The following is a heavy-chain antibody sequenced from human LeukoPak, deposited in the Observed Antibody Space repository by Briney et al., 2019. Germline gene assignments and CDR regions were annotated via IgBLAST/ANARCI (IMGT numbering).Heavy chain of an antibody. CDR1: GYSISSGYY. J-gene: IGHJ4*02. D-gene: IGHD3-10*01. V-gene: IGHV4-38-2*02. CDR2: IYHSGST. CDR3: ARSRYGSGSPWDY. Sequence: SETLSLTCTVSGYSISSGYYWGWIRQPPGKGLEWIGSIYHSGSTYYNPSLKSRVTISVDTSKNQFSLNLSSVTAADTAVYYCARSRYGSGSPWDYWGQGTLVTVSS.